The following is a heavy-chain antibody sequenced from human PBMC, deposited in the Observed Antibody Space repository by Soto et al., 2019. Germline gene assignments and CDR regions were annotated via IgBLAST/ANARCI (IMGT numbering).Heavy chain of an antibody. V-gene: IGHV4-4*07. CDR2: IYTSGST. J-gene: IGHJ3*02. CDR3: AKGRGSGSYFDI. Sequence: PPETLSLTCTVSGGSLSSYYCSWIRQPAGEGLEWIGRIYTSGSTNFNRCLKSRIAMSVDTSKNEFSMKLSSVTAADTAVYYCAKGRGSGSYFDIWGQGTMVTVSS. D-gene: IGHD3-10*01. CDR1: GGSLSSYY.